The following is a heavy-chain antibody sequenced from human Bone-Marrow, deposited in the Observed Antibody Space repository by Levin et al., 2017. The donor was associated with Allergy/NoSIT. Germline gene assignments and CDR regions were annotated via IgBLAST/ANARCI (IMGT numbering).Heavy chain of an antibody. D-gene: IGHD3-10*01. V-gene: IGHV3-11*01. J-gene: IGHJ4*02. Sequence: GESLKISCAASGFTFSDYYMSWIRQAPGKGLEWVSYISSSGSTIYYADSVKGRFTISRDNAKNSLYLQMNSLRVEDTAVYYCARDYYGSGSIDYWGQGTLVTVSS. CDR1: GFTFSDYY. CDR2: ISSSGSTI. CDR3: ARDYYGSGSIDY.